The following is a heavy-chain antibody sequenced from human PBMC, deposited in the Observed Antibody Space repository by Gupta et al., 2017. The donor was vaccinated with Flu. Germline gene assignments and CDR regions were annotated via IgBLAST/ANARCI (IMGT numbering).Heavy chain of an antibody. V-gene: IGHV3-21*01. CDR2: ISSSSSYI. Sequence: EVQLVASGGGLVKPGGSLRLSCVASGYTFSSYSVNWVRQAPGKGLEWVSFISSSSSYIYYADSVKGRFTISRDNAKNSLYLQMNNLRAEDTAVYYCARAWEARGYFDYWGQGSLVTVSS. CDR3: ARAWEARGYFDY. J-gene: IGHJ4*02. D-gene: IGHD1-26*01. CDR1: GYTFSSYS.